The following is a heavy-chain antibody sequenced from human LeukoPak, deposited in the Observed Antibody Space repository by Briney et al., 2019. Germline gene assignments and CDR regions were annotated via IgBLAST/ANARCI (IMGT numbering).Heavy chain of an antibody. CDR1: GFTFSSYE. V-gene: IGHV3-48*03. CDR2: ISSSGSTI. CDR3: AREGQWDLFDY. Sequence: QPGGSLRLSCAASGFTFSSYEMNWVRHAPGKGLEWVSYISSSGSTIYYADSVKGRFTISRDNAKNSLYLQMNSLRAEDTAVYYCAREGQWDLFDYWGQGTLVTVSS. J-gene: IGHJ4*02. D-gene: IGHD1-26*01.